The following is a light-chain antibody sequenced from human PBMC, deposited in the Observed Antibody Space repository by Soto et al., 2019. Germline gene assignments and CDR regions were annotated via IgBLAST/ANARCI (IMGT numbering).Light chain of an antibody. Sequence: EIVLTQSPGTLSLSPGERATLSCRASQSVSSSYLAWYQQKPGQAPRLLIYGAYSRATGIPDRFSGIGSGTDFTLTISRLEPEDFAVYDCQQYGSSLVTFGPGTKVDIK. CDR2: GAY. V-gene: IGKV3-20*01. J-gene: IGKJ3*01. CDR1: QSVSSSY. CDR3: QQYGSSLVT.